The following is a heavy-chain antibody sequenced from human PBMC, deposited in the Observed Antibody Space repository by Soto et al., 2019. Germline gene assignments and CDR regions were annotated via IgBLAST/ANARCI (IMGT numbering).Heavy chain of an antibody. V-gene: IGHV1-69*06. D-gene: IGHD6-19*01. CDR2: IIPTFGTA. CDR1: GGTFSSSA. CDR3: ARSETAGQRGFDI. J-gene: IGHJ3*02. Sequence: QVQLVQSGAEMREPGSLVKVSCKASGGTFSSSAINWLRQAPGQGPEWMGGIIPTFGTANYIEKFRGRVTITADTSTSTAYMEVSSLTSEDTAMYFCARSETAGQRGFDIWGQGTMVTVSS.